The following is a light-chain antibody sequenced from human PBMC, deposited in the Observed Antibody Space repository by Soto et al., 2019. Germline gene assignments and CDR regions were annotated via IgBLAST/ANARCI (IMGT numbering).Light chain of an antibody. CDR3: QQYESSPLT. CDR1: QSVSSRL. CDR2: GAS. J-gene: IGKJ5*01. Sequence: EIVLTQSPGTLSVSPGERVTLACRASQSVSSRLFAWYQQKPGQTPRLLIYGASHRATGIPDRFSGSGSGTGYTLTINRVEPEDTEVYYCQQYESSPLTFGQGTRLQIK. V-gene: IGKV3-20*01.